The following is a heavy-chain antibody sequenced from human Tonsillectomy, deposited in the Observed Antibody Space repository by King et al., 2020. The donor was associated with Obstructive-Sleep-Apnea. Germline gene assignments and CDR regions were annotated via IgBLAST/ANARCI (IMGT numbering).Heavy chain of an antibody. CDR1: GGSFSGYY. Sequence: VQLQQWGAGLLKPSETLSLTCAVYGGSFSGYYWNWIRQPPGKGLEWIGEINHSGRTNYNPSLKSRVTISVDTSKNQFSLNLSSVTAADTAVYYCARTIVVVVAATYYVDSWGQGTLVTVSA. J-gene: IGHJ4*02. CDR3: ARTIVVVVAATYYVDS. D-gene: IGHD2-15*01. V-gene: IGHV4-34*01. CDR2: INHSGRT.